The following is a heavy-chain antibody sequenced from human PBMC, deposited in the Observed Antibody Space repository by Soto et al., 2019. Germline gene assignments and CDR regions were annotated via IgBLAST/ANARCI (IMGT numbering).Heavy chain of an antibody. CDR1: GVSISGSSYY. Sequence: SETLSLTCAVSGVSISGSSYYWGWVRQPPGEGLEWIGSIYYSGNTYYNPSLRSRISISVDTSQERFSLRLSSVTAADAAVYYCARHYSTTSAFDSWGLGTLVTVSS. V-gene: IGHV4-39*01. CDR3: ARHYSTTSAFDS. CDR2: IYYSGNT. D-gene: IGHD2-2*01. J-gene: IGHJ4*02.